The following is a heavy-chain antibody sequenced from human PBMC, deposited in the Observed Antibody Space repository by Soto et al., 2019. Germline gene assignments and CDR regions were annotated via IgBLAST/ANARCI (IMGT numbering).Heavy chain of an antibody. CDR1: GYSFTNYW. CDR2: IYPEDSET. D-gene: IGHD3-10*01. V-gene: IGHV5-51*01. Sequence: GESLKISCKGSGYSFTNYWIGWVRQMPGKDLEWIGIIYPEDSETRYSPSFQGLVTISVDKSISTAYLQWSSLKASDTAMYYCAGGGVRGVITRTRDYYGMDVWGQATTVTVSS. CDR3: AGGGVRGVITRTRDYYGMDV. J-gene: IGHJ6*02.